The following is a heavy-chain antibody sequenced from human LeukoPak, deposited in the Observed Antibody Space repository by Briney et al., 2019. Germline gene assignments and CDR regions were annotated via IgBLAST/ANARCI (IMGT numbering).Heavy chain of an antibody. CDR2: IFPRDSAT. J-gene: IGHJ4*02. D-gene: IGHD6-6*01. CDR1: GYRFTTYW. Sequence: GGSLKISGEASGYRFTTYWSGWAGQTPGKGLEWMEVIFPRDSATRYNSSLQGQVTISVDKSNNTAYLQWSSLKASDTAMYYCARSAFSSSSPPFDYWGQGTLVTVSS. CDR3: ARSAFSSSSPPFDY. V-gene: IGHV5-51*01.